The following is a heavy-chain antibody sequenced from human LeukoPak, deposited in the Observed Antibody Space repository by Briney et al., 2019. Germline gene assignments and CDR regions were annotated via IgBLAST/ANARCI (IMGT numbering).Heavy chain of an antibody. D-gene: IGHD3-9*01. J-gene: IGHJ4*02. V-gene: IGHV1-18*01. Sequence: VASVKVSCKASGYTFTSYGISWVRQAPGQGLEWMGWTYNTYTHYAETLRDRLTMTTDTSTSTSYMELRSLRSDDTAVYYCARALAQGGSFDLYYFDSWGQGSLVTVSS. CDR1: GYTFTSYG. CDR3: ARALAQGGSFDLYYFDS. CDR2: TYNTYT.